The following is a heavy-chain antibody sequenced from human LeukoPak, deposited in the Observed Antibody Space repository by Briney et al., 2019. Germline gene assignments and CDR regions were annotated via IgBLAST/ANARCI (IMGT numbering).Heavy chain of an antibody. J-gene: IGHJ4*02. V-gene: IGHV3-11*01. D-gene: IGHD3-22*01. CDR3: ARDRSGYYHGLDY. CDR2: IGGSGPTI. Sequence: GGSLRLSCAASGFTFSDYYMTWIRQAPRKGLEWVSYIGGSGPTIYYADSVKGRFTISRDNAKNSLHLQMNSLRAEDTAVYYCARDRSGYYHGLDYWGQGTLVTVSS. CDR1: GFTFSDYY.